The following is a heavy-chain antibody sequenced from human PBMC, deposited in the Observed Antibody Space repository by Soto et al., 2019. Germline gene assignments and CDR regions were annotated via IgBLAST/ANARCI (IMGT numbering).Heavy chain of an antibody. Sequence: GGSLRLSCAASGFTFSSYAMSWVRQAPGKGLEWVSAISGSGGCTYYADSVKGRFTISRDNSKMTLYLQMNSLRAEDTAVYYCAKVPEVLLERSYWGQGTLVTVSS. CDR2: ISGSGGCT. J-gene: IGHJ4*02. CDR1: GFTFSSYA. V-gene: IGHV3-23*01. CDR3: AKVPEVLLERSY. D-gene: IGHD2-15*01.